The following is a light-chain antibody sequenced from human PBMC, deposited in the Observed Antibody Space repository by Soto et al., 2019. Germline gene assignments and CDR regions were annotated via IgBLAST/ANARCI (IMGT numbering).Light chain of an antibody. J-gene: IGKJ1*01. Sequence: DMQMTHAPSSRSASVVDRVTITFQASQNINNYLNWYQQKPGRAPKLLIYKSSILESGVKSRFSGSGSGTEFTLTIRSLQPDDLATYYCQKFNTSQWTCGQGTTGDIK. V-gene: IGKV1-5*03. CDR1: QNINNY. CDR3: QKFNTSQWT. CDR2: KSS.